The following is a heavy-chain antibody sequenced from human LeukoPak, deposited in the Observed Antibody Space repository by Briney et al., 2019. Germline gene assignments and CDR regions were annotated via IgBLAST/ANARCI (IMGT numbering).Heavy chain of an antibody. CDR1: GYTLTELS. V-gene: IGHV1-24*01. D-gene: IGHD3-9*01. J-gene: IGHJ4*02. Sequence: GASVKVSCKVSGYTLTELSMHWVRQAPGKGLEWMGGFDPEDGETIYAQKFQGRVTVTEDTSTDTAYMELSSLRSEDTAVYYCATAPSASRYFDWLSPFDYWGQGTLVTVSS. CDR2: FDPEDGET. CDR3: ATAPSASRYFDWLSPFDY.